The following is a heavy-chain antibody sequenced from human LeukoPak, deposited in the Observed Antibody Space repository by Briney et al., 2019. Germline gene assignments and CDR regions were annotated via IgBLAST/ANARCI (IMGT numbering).Heavy chain of an antibody. Sequence: ASVKVSCKASGYTFTSYGISWVRQAPGQGLEWMGWISAYNGNTNYAQKLQGRVTMTTDTSTSTAYMELRSLRSDDTAVYYCARDLRGSNRAYGSGNDWGQGTLVTVSS. CDR2: ISAYNGNT. D-gene: IGHD3-10*01. V-gene: IGHV1-18*01. CDR3: ARDLRGSNRAYGSGND. J-gene: IGHJ4*02. CDR1: GYTFTSYG.